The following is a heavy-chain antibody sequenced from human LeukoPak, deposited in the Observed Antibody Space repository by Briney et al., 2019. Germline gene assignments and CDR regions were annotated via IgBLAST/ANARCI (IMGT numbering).Heavy chain of an antibody. V-gene: IGHV4-59*01. CDR2: IYYSGST. Sequence: SETLSLTCTVSGGSISSYYWSWIRQPPGKGLEWIGYIYYSGSTNYNPSLKSRVTISVDTSKNQFSLKLSSVTAADTAVYYCARDYYDSSGYYPYDAFDIWGQGTMVTVSS. CDR1: GGSISSYY. J-gene: IGHJ3*02. D-gene: IGHD3-22*01. CDR3: ARDYYDSSGYYPYDAFDI.